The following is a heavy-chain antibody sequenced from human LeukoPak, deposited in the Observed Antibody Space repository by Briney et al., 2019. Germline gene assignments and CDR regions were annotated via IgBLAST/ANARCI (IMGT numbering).Heavy chain of an antibody. CDR1: GYTFTSYD. D-gene: IGHD6-19*01. Sequence: ASVKVSCKASGYTFTSYDINWVRQATGQGLEWMGWMNPNSGNTGYAQKFQGRVTMTRNTSISTAYMELSSLRSEDTAVYYCWAQYSSGWYDAFDIWGQGTMVTVSS. CDR2: MNPNSGNT. J-gene: IGHJ3*02. CDR3: WAQYSSGWYDAFDI. V-gene: IGHV1-8*01.